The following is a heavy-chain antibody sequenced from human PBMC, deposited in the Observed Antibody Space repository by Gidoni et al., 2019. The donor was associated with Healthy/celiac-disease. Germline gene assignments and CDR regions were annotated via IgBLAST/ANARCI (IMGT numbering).Heavy chain of an antibody. D-gene: IGHD1-1*01. CDR1: GFPFSSYA. CDR3: ASLPTSTIIPFDY. Sequence: VPLVESGGGVVQPGRSLRLSCAASGFPFSSYAMHWVRQAPGKGLEWVAVISYDGSNKYYADAVKGRFTISRDNSKNTLYLQMNSLRAEDTAVYYCASLPTSTIIPFDYWGQGTLVTVSS. CDR2: ISYDGSNK. J-gene: IGHJ4*02. V-gene: IGHV3-30-3*01.